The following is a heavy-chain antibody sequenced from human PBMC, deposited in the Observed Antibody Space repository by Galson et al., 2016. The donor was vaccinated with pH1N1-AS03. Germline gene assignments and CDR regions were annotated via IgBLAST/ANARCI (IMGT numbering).Heavy chain of an antibody. CDR1: GGTFSTYG. CDR3: AREGVLSDRAFNYYGMDV. Sequence: SVKVSCKASGGTFSTYGINWVRQATGQGLEWMGGIITIFGTTNYAQKFQGRVTITADESTSTAYLDLSSLRSEDTAVYYCAREGVLSDRAFNYYGMDVWGQGTTVSVSS. J-gene: IGHJ6*02. D-gene: IGHD3-16*01. V-gene: IGHV1-69*13. CDR2: IITIFGTT.